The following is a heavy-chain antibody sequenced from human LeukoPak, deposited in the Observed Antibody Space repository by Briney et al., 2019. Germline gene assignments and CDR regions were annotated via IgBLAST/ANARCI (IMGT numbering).Heavy chain of an antibody. J-gene: IGHJ4*02. Sequence: GGSLRLSCATSGFTFSSYGMHWVRQAPGKGLEWVAVISYDGSNKYYADSVKGRFTISRDNAKNSLYLQMNSLRAEDTAVYYCATDGTQVPVFDYWGQGTLVTVSS. CDR1: GFTFSSYG. D-gene: IGHD2-2*01. V-gene: IGHV3-30*03. CDR2: ISYDGSNK. CDR3: ATDGTQVPVFDY.